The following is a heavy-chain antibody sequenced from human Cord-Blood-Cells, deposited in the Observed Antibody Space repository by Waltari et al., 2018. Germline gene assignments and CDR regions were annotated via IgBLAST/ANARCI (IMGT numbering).Heavy chain of an antibody. Sequence: EVQLVESAGGLVQPGGPLRLSCAASGFTSSSYWMSWVRQAPGKGLEWVANIKQDGSEKYYVDSVKGRFTISRDNAKNSLYLQMNSLRAEDTAVYYCARDTYFDYWGQGTLVTVSS. CDR2: IKQDGSEK. CDR3: ARDTYFDY. CDR1: GFTSSSYW. J-gene: IGHJ4*02. V-gene: IGHV3-7*01.